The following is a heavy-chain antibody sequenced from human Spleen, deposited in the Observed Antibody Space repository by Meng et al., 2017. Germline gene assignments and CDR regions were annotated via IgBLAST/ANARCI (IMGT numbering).Heavy chain of an antibody. CDR1: GFTFSSSA. Sequence: ESLKISCAVSGFTFSSSAMSWVRQAPGKGLFWVASISISGERTYYTDSVKGRFTVSRDNSKNTLHLQMNSLRAEDTAVYYCARDLDYDILTGQGGYFDYWGQGTLVTVSS. CDR2: ISISGERT. CDR3: ARDLDYDILTGQGGYFDY. V-gene: IGHV3-23*01. D-gene: IGHD3-9*01. J-gene: IGHJ4*02.